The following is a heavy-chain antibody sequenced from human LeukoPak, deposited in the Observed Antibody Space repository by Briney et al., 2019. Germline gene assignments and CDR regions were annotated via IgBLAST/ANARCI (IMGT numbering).Heavy chain of an antibody. D-gene: IGHD3-3*01. CDR1: GFIFSNHG. Sequence: GGSLRLSCAASGFIFSNHGMNWVRQAPGKGLEWVSTISGSGDSTYYADSVKGRFTTSRDNSKNTLYLQMNSLRVEDTAVYYCAKGAYYGDWGQGTLVTITS. CDR3: AKGAYYGD. V-gene: IGHV3-23*01. CDR2: ISGSGDST. J-gene: IGHJ4*02.